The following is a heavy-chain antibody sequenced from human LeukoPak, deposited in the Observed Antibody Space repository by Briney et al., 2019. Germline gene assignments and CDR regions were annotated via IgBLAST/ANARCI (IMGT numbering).Heavy chain of an antibody. CDR1: GYTFTGYY. D-gene: IGHD6-13*01. J-gene: IGHJ4*02. V-gene: IGHV1-2*02. Sequence: GASVKVSCKASGYTFTGYYMHWVRQAPGQGLEWMGWINPNSGGTNYAQKFQGRVTMTRDTSISTAYMELSRLRSDDTAVYYCVVRSSSWYAEGDYWGQGTLVTVSS. CDR2: INPNSGGT. CDR3: VVRSSSWYAEGDY.